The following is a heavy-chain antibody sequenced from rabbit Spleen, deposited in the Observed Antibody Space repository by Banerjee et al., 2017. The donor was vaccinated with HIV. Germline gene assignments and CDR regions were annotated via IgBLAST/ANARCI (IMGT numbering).Heavy chain of an antibody. CDR2: IDPIFGRT. V-gene: IGHV1S47*01. Sequence: QEQLVESGGGLVQPGGSLKLPCKASEFDFSSYGMSWVRQAPGKGLEWIGYIDPIFGRTYYASWVNGRFTISSHNAQNTLYLQLNSLTAADTATYFCVRDLGYDDYSEKGYFNLWGPGTLVTVS. J-gene: IGHJ4*01. CDR1: EFDFSSYG. CDR3: VRDLGYDDYSEKGYFNL. D-gene: IGHD2-1*01.